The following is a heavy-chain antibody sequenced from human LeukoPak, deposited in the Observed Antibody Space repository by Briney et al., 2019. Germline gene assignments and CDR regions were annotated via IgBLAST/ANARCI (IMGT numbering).Heavy chain of an antibody. V-gene: IGHV4-30-4*01. J-gene: IGHJ4*02. D-gene: IGHD1-26*01. Sequence: SETLSLTCTVSGGSINSGDYYWSWIRQPPGRGLDWIGCCSYSGSTYYNPSLKSRLTISVDTSKNQFSLKLRSVTAADTAVYYCVRHSNSGSYSGGHWGQGTLVTVSS. CDR3: VRHSNSGSYSGGH. CDR1: GGSINSGDYY. CDR2: CSYSGST.